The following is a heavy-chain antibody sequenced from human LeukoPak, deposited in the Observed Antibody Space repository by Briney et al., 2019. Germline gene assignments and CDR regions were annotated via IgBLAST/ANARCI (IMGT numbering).Heavy chain of an antibody. D-gene: IGHD3-22*01. Sequence: GGSLRLSCAASGFTFSSYAMSWVRQAPGKGLEWVSAISGSGGSTYYADSVKGRFTISRDNSKNTLYLQMNSLRAEDTAVYYCAKNAEYYYDSSGYSDYWGQGTLVTVSS. V-gene: IGHV3-23*01. J-gene: IGHJ4*02. CDR2: ISGSGGST. CDR1: GFTFSSYA. CDR3: AKNAEYYYDSSGYSDY.